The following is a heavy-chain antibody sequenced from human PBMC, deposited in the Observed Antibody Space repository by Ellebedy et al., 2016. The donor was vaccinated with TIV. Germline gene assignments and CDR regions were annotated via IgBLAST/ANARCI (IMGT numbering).Heavy chain of an antibody. Sequence: GESLKISCAASGFTFSSYSINWVRQAPGKGLEWVSYISSSSCTIYYADSVKGRFTISRDNSKNTLYLQMNSLRAEDTALYYCVKEGGNGDHPTTFDCWGHGTLVTVSS. CDR3: VKEGGNGDHPTTFDC. J-gene: IGHJ4*01. D-gene: IGHD4-17*01. V-gene: IGHV3-48*01. CDR1: GFTFSSYS. CDR2: ISSSSCTI.